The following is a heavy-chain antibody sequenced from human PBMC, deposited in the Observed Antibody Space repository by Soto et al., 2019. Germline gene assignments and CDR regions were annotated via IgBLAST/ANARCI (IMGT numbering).Heavy chain of an antibody. Sequence: QVQLQESGPGLVKPSGTLSLTCAVSGDSISNDNWWSWVRQPPGKGLEWIGEIYHRGGTNYNPSLKSRVTISVDKSKNHFSLKLTSVSAADTAVYYCAKPGGYSCAYLDYWGQGTVVTVSS. CDR1: GDSISNDNW. D-gene: IGHD4-4*01. CDR2: IYHRGGT. CDR3: AKPGGYSCAYLDY. V-gene: IGHV4-4*02. J-gene: IGHJ4*02.